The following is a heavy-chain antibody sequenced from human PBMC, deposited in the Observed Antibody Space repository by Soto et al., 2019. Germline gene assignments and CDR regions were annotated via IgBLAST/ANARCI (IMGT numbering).Heavy chain of an antibody. D-gene: IGHD3-10*01. CDR1: RFTFNTFA. Sequence: GGSLRLSCVTSRFTFNTFAMSWVRQAPGEGLEWVSAINAGGGNTHYADSVKGRFTISRDNSKNTLYLQMNSLRAEDTAVYYCAKRREGGYYIFDYWGQGTPVTVS. CDR2: INAGGGNT. J-gene: IGHJ4*02. CDR3: AKRREGGYYIFDY. V-gene: IGHV3-23*01.